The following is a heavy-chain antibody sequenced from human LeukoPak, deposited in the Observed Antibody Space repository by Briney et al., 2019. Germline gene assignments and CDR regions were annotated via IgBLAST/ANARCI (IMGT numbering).Heavy chain of an antibody. Sequence: GASVKVSCKASGGTFSSYAISWVRQAPGQGLGWMGGIIPIFGTANYAQKFQGRVTITADESTSTAYMELSSLRSEDTAVYYCARAGLSRRDAFDIWGQGTMVTVSS. CDR3: ARAGLSRRDAFDI. J-gene: IGHJ3*02. V-gene: IGHV1-69*13. D-gene: IGHD6-25*01. CDR2: IIPIFGTA. CDR1: GGTFSSYA.